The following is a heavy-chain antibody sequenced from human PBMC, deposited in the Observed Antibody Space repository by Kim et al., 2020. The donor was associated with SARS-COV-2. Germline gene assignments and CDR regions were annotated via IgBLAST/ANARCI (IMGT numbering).Heavy chain of an antibody. Sequence: GESLKISCKGSGYSFTSYWIGWVRQMPGKGLEWMGIIYPGDSDTRYSPSFQGQVTISADKSISTAYLQWSSLKASDTAMYYCARTGAALKYYYYGMDVWGQGTTVTVSS. D-gene: IGHD2-15*01. J-gene: IGHJ6*02. CDR2: IYPGDSDT. CDR1: GYSFTSYW. V-gene: IGHV5-51*01. CDR3: ARTGAALKYYYYGMDV.